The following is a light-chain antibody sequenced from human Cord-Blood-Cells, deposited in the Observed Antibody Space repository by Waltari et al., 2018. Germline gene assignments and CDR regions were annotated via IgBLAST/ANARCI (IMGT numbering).Light chain of an antibody. CDR2: EGS. J-gene: IGLJ3*02. CDR1: RSDVGCYNL. V-gene: IGLV2-23*01. Sequence: SVLTQPASVSGSPGQSITISCTGTRSDVGCYNLVSWYQQHPGKAPKLMIYEGSKRPSGVSNRFSGSKSGNTASLTISGLQAEDEADYYCCSYAGSSTWVFGGGTKLTVL. CDR3: CSYAGSSTWV.